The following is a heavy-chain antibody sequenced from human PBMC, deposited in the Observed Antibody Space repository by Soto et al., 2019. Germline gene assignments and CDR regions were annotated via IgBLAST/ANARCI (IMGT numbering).Heavy chain of an antibody. J-gene: IGHJ6*02. V-gene: IGHV3-9*01. CDR3: AKDRYGSLEGGMDV. CDR2: VTWNSGNI. Sequence: EVQLVESGGGLVQPGRSLRLSCAASGFIFDDFGMHWVRQAPGKGLEWVSGVTWNSGNIDYADSVKGRFTITRDNAKNSLYLQMNSLRGEDTALYYCAKDRYGSLEGGMDVWGQGTTVTVPS. D-gene: IGHD1-26*01. CDR1: GFIFDDFG.